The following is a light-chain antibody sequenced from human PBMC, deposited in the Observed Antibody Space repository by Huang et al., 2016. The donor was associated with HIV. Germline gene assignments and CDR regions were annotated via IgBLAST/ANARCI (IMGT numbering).Light chain of an antibody. CDR3: QQYQDWPPEALT. CDR2: SAS. J-gene: IGKJ4*01. Sequence: DIVMTQSPVTLSVSPGERATLSCMASQSVSNNLAWYQQKPGQAPRLRIYSASPSVTGIPARFRGRWSGTEFTLTISSLQSEDFAVYYCQQYQDWPPEALTFGGGTKVE. V-gene: IGKV3-15*01. CDR1: QSVSNN.